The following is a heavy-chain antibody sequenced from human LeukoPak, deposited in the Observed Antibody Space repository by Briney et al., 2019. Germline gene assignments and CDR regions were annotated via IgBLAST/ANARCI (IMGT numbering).Heavy chain of an antibody. CDR1: GYTFTSYG. CDR3: ARDLEFRGWGIMVS. J-gene: IGHJ5*02. CDR2: ISAYNGNT. V-gene: IGHV1-18*01. Sequence: ASVKVSCKASGYTFTSYGISWVRQAPGQGLEWMGWISAYNGNTNYAQKLQGRVTMTTDTSTSTAYMELRSLRSDDTALYYCARDLEFRGWGIMVSWGQGTLVTVSS. D-gene: IGHD2-8*01.